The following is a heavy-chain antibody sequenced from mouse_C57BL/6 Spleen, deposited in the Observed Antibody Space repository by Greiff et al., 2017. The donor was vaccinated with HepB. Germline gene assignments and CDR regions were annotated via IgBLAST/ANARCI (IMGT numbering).Heavy chain of an antibody. CDR1: GYTFTGYW. D-gene: IGHD2-1*01. CDR3: ARGYYGNYRFAY. J-gene: IGHJ3*01. V-gene: IGHV1-9*01. CDR2: ILPGNGNT. Sequence: QVQLQQSGAELMKPGASVKLSCKATGYTFTGYWIEWVKQRPGHGLEWIGEILPGNGNTNYNEKFKGKATFTADTSSNTAYMQLSSLTTEDSAIYYCARGYYGNYRFAYWGQGTLVTVSA.